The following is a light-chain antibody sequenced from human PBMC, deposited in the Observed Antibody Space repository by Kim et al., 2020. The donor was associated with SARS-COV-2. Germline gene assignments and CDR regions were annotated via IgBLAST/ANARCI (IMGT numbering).Light chain of an antibody. CDR1: KLGDKY. CDR3: QAWDSTWV. Sequence: SYELTQPPSVSVSPGQTASITCSGDKLGDKYACWYQQKPGQSPVLVIYQDSKRPSGIPERFSGSNSGNTATLTMSGTQAMDEADYYCQAWDSTWVFGGGT. CDR2: QDS. V-gene: IGLV3-1*01. J-gene: IGLJ2*01.